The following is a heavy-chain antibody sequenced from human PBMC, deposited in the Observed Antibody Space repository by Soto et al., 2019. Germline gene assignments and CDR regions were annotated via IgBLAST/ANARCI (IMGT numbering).Heavy chain of an antibody. CDR3: TRDFGETSNEGSYRFHH. V-gene: IGHV1-2*02. Sequence: QVQVVQSGAEVKKPGASVKVSCKASGYTFTDYYIHWERQAPGQGLEWMGWINPNSDGTNYARKFQGRVTMTRDTSINTAYMELRGLTSDDTAVYYCTRDFGETSNEGSYRFHHWCQGTLVTVSS. CDR2: INPNSDGT. J-gene: IGHJ4*02. CDR1: GYTFTDYY. D-gene: IGHD3-16*01.